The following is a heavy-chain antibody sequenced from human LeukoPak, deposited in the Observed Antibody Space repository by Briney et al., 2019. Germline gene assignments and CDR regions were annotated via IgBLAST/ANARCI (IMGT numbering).Heavy chain of an antibody. CDR2: IRSKASSYAT. Sequence: PGGSLRLSCAASGFTFSGSAMHWVRQASGKGLEWVGRIRSKASSYATAYAASVKGRFTISRDDSKNTAYLQMNSLKTEDTAVYYCTRPYLGELSFFDYWGQGTLVTVSS. V-gene: IGHV3-73*01. J-gene: IGHJ4*02. CDR1: GFTFSGSA. D-gene: IGHD3-16*02. CDR3: TRPYLGELSFFDY.